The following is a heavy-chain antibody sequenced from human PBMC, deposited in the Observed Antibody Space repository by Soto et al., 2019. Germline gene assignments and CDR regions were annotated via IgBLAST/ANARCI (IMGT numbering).Heavy chain of an antibody. CDR3: ARDPNIVGATHGGYYYYYGMDV. CDR2: ISAYNGNT. CDR1: GYTFTSYG. D-gene: IGHD1-26*01. V-gene: IGHV1-18*01. J-gene: IGHJ6*02. Sequence: ASVKVSCKASGYTFTSYGISWVRQAPGQGLEWMGWISAYNGNTNYAQNLQGRVTMTTDTSTSTAYMELRSLRAEDTAVYYCARDPNIVGATHGGYYYYYGMDVWGQGTTVTVSS.